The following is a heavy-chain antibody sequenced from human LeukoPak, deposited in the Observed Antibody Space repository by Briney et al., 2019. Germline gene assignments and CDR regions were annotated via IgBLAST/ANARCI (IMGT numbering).Heavy chain of an antibody. J-gene: IGHJ5*02. CDR1: GVSISSYY. CDR3: ARAHSNWFDP. Sequence: SETLSLTCIVSGVSISSYYRSWIRQSPGRGLESIGNIYYDGTTDYNPSLRSLVTMFLDTSKNQFSLRLSSISAADTAAYYCARAHSNWFDPWGQGTLVTVSS. CDR2: IYYDGTT. V-gene: IGHV4-59*01.